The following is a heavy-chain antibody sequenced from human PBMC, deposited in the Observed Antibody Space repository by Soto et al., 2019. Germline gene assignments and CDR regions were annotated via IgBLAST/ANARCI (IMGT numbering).Heavy chain of an antibody. CDR1: GFIFENFG. V-gene: IGHV3-23*01. Sequence: GGSLRLSCAASGFIFENFGMSWVRQAPGKGLEWISSISGSGFKKYYADSVKGRFTISRDNSKSTVYLELNNLSAEDTAVYHCAKNQGVELVPLATVDWFDPWGQGSVVTVPS. CDR2: ISGSGFKK. CDR3: AKNQGVELVPLATVDWFDP. D-gene: IGHD1-26*01. J-gene: IGHJ5*02.